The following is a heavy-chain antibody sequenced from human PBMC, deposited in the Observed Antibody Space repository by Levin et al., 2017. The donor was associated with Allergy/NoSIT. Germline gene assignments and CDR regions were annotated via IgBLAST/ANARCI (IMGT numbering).Heavy chain of an antibody. CDR1: GFTFSSYW. J-gene: IGHJ4*02. D-gene: IGHD5-24*01. Sequence: GGSLRLSCAASGFTFSSYWMSWVRQAPGKGLEWVANIKEDGSAKYYVDSVKGRVTISRDNAKNSLYLQMNSLRAEDTAVYYCARDALGRDGYNSLDYWGQGTLVTVSS. V-gene: IGHV3-7*01. CDR3: ARDALGRDGYNSLDY. CDR2: IKEDGSAK.